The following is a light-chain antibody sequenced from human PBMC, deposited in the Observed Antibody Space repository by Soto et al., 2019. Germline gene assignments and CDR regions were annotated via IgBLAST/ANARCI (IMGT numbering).Light chain of an antibody. Sequence: EIVMTQSPATLSVSPGERATLSCRASQSVSNNLAWYQQKPGQAPRLLIYHASTGAPGIPARFSGSGSGTELTLTISSVQXEDSXXXXXXHXXXXPLTFGGGTKVEIK. CDR1: QSVSNN. J-gene: IGKJ4*01. CDR2: HAS. V-gene: IGKV3-15*01. CDR3: XHXXXXPLT.